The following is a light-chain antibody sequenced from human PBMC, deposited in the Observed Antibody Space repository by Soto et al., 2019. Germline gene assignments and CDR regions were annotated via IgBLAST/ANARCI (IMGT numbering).Light chain of an antibody. V-gene: IGKV3D-20*02. CDR3: QQRSKWPIT. Sequence: EIVLTQSPGTLSLSPGERATLSCRASQSVSASYLAWYQQKPGQAPRLLINAASSRATGIPDRFSGSGYGKEFTLTISSLQSEDCAVDYGQQRSKWPITFGQGTRLEIK. CDR1: QSVSASY. J-gene: IGKJ5*01. CDR2: AAS.